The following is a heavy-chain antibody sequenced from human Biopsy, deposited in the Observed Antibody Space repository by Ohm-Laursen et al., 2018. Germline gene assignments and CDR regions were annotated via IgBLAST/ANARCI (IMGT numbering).Heavy chain of an antibody. CDR3: ARDRGGARYGMDV. D-gene: IGHD1-26*01. Sequence: SLRLSCAASGFTFSSYDMHWVRQAPGKGLEWVALISYDGSKKYYADSVKGRFTISRDNSENTLHLQMNSLRAEDTAVYYCARDRGGARYGMDVWGRGTTVTVSS. V-gene: IGHV3-30*03. CDR1: GFTFSSYD. J-gene: IGHJ6*02. CDR2: ISYDGSKK.